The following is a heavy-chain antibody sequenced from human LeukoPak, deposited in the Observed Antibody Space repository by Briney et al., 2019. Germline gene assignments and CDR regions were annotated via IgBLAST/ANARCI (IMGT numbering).Heavy chain of an antibody. D-gene: IGHD3-3*01. CDR3: ARDMEDFWSGYYKVTNADYYYYGMDV. Sequence: GASVKVSCKASGYTFTSYYMHWVRQAPGQGLEWMGIINPSGGSTSYAQKFQGRVTMTRDTSTSTVYMELSSLRSEDTAVYYCARDMEDFWSGYYKVTNADYYYYGMDVWGQGTTVTVSS. J-gene: IGHJ6*02. CDR1: GYTFTSYY. V-gene: IGHV1-46*01. CDR2: INPSGGST.